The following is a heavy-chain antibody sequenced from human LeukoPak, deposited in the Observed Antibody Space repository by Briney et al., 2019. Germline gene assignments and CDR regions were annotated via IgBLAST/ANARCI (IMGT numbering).Heavy chain of an antibody. J-gene: IGHJ3*01. D-gene: IGHD3-22*01. Sequence: SVTVSFTSSVFTFTISAVQWVRQARGQRLEWIGWIVVGSGNTNYAQKFQERVTITRDMSTSLVYMELSSLRSEDTAVYYCAAEAAYYYDSRDAFDVWGQGTMVTVSS. CDR1: VFTFTISA. CDR2: IVVGSGNT. CDR3: AAEAAYYYDSRDAFDV. V-gene: IGHV1-58*01.